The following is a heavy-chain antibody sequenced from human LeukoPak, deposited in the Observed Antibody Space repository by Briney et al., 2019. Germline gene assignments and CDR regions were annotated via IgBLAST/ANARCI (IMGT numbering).Heavy chain of an antibody. J-gene: IGHJ4*02. V-gene: IGHV3-23*01. CDR1: GFTFSSYA. D-gene: IGHD1-7*01. CDR2: ITGGGLHT. Sequence: GGSLRLSCAGSGFTFSSYAITWVRQAPGKGLEWVSAITGGGLHTYYADSVKGRFTVSRDNSKNTLYLQMNSLRAEDTAVYYCAKSLRNYVYWGQGTLVTVSS. CDR3: AKSLRNYVY.